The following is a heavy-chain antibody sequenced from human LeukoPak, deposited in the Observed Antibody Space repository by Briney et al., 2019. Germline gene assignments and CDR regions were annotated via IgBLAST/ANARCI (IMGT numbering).Heavy chain of an antibody. CDR1: GYTFTSYG. CDR3: ARDSYYDFWSGYFADAFDI. Sequence: LGASVKVSCKASGYTFTSYGISWVRQAPGQGLEWMGWISAYNGNTNYAQKLQGRVTMTTDTSTSTAYMELRSLRSDDTAVYYCARDSYYDFWSGYFADAFDIWGQGTMVTVSS. V-gene: IGHV1-18*01. J-gene: IGHJ3*02. D-gene: IGHD3-3*01. CDR2: ISAYNGNT.